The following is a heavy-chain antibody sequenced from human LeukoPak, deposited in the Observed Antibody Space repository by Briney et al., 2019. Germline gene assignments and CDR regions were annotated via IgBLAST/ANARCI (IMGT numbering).Heavy chain of an antibody. V-gene: IGHV1-69*13. D-gene: IGHD2-2*01. Sequence: ASVKVSCKASGGTFSSYAISWVRQAPGQGLEWMGGIIPIFGTANYAQKFQGRVTITADESTSTAYMELSGLRSEDTAVYYCARDLVHCSSTSCSDYWGQGTLVTVSS. CDR2: IIPIFGTA. CDR1: GGTFSSYA. J-gene: IGHJ4*02. CDR3: ARDLVHCSSTSCSDY.